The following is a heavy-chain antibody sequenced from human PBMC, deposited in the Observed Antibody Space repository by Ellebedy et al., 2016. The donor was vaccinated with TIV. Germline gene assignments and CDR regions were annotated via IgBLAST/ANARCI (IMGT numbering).Heavy chain of an antibody. Sequence: SETLSLTXRVSGGSITSYYWSWVRQPPGKGLEWIGYPHHSGSTNYNPSLKSRVTISGDTSQNQFSLKLTSVTAADTAMYYCARASLIVIQPAAIEGNLNWFDPWGQGTLVTVSS. CDR2: PHHSGST. V-gene: IGHV4-59*01. D-gene: IGHD2-2*01. CDR3: ARASLIVIQPAAIEGNLNWFDP. J-gene: IGHJ5*02. CDR1: GGSITSYY.